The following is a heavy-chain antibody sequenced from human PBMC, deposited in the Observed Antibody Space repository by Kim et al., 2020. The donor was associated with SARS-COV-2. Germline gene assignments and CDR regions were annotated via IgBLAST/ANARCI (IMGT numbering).Heavy chain of an antibody. V-gene: IGHV3-49*03. Sequence: GGSLRLSCTASGFTFGDYAMSWFRQAPGKGLEWVGFIRSKAYGGTTEYAASVKGRFTISRDDSKSIAYLQMNSLKTEDTAVYYCTRSIPAGGSGSYYRPFCCDDYGMDVWGQGTTVTVSS. D-gene: IGHD3-10*01. CDR2: IRSKAYGGTT. J-gene: IGHJ6*02. CDR1: GFTFGDYA. CDR3: TRSIPAGGSGSYYRPFCCDDYGMDV.